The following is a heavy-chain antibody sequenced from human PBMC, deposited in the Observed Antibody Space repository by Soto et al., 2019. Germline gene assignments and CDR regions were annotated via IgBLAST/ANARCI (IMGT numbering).Heavy chain of an antibody. Sequence: SSETLSLTCTVSGGSISSYYWSWIRQPPGKGLEWIGYIYYSGSTNYNPSLKSRVTISVDTSKNQFSLKLSSVTAADTAVYYCARRYGASVDYWGQGTLVTVS. CDR3: ARRYGASVDY. CDR2: IYYSGST. CDR1: GGSISSYY. J-gene: IGHJ4*02. V-gene: IGHV4-59*01. D-gene: IGHD4-17*01.